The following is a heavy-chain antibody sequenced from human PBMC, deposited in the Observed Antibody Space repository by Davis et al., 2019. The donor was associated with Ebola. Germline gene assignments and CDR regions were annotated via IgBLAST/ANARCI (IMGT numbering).Heavy chain of an antibody. J-gene: IGHJ4*02. CDR1: GYIFTRYY. V-gene: IGHV1-46*01. CDR3: ARALCSGGSCYPYLDY. D-gene: IGHD2-15*01. Sequence: ASVKVSCKASGYIFTRYYIHWVRQAPGQALEWMGIINPSDGSANYAQKFQGRVSVTTDTSTSTVDMELSSLRSEDTAIYYCARALCSGGSCYPYLDYWGQGTLVTVSS. CDR2: INPSDGSA.